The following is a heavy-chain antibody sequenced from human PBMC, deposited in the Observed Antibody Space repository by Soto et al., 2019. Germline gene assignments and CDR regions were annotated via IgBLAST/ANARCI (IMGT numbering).Heavy chain of an antibody. CDR2: IYYSGGT. CDR1: GGSISIYS. J-gene: IGHJ5*02. Sequence: PSETLSLTFTVSGGSISIYSWSWIRQPPGKGLERIGYIYYSGGTNYNPSLKSRVTISVDTSKILFSLKLSSVTAADTAVYYCARAKAPLYRSSLYWFDPWGHGTLVTVS. CDR3: ARAKAPLYRSSLYWFDP. D-gene: IGHD6-13*01. V-gene: IGHV4-59*08.